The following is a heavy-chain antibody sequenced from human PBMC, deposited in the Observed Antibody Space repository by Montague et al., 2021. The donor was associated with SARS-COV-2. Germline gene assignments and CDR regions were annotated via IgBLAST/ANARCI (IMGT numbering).Heavy chain of an antibody. CDR3: ARHRRYDVVTYYPDF. Sequence: SETLSLTCSVSGGSFDSDNFFWGWIRQPPGKRLEWIGVISNGGRTFDNPSLKSRVTISVHTSRNQLSLNVKSVTAADTAVYYCARHRRYDVVTYYPDFWGQGILVHVS. V-gene: IGHV4-39*01. CDR2: ISNGGRT. J-gene: IGHJ4*02. D-gene: IGHD3-9*01. CDR1: GGSFDSDNFF.